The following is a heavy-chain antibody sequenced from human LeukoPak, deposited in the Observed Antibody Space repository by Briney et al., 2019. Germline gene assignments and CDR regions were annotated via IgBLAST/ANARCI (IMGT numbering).Heavy chain of an antibody. CDR2: IYYSGST. V-gene: IGHV4-59*08. D-gene: IGHD3-3*01. CDR1: GGSISSYY. Sequence: PSETLSLTCTVSGGSISSYYWSWIRQPPGKGLEWIGYIYYSGSTYYNPSLKSRVTISVDTSKNQFSLKLSSVTAADTAVYYCARSREYYDFWSGSYFDYWGQGTLVTVSS. J-gene: IGHJ4*02. CDR3: ARSREYYDFWSGSYFDY.